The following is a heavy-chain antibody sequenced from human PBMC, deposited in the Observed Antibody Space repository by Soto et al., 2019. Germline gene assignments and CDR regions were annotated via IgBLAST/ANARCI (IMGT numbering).Heavy chain of an antibody. CDR1: GGSFSGYY. V-gene: IGHV4-34*01. CDR3: ARPTGIAVAGMVY. J-gene: IGHJ4*02. CDR2: INHSGST. Sequence: SETLSLTCAVYGGSFSGYYWSGIRQPPGKGLEWIGEINHSGSTNYNPSLKSRVTISVDTSQNQFSLKLSSVTAADTAVYYCARPTGIAVAGMVYWGQGTLVTVSS. D-gene: IGHD6-19*01.